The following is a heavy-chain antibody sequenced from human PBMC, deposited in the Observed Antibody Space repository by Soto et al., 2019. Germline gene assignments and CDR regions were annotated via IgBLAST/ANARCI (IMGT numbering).Heavy chain of an antibody. J-gene: IGHJ3*02. V-gene: IGHV4-39*07. CDR2: IYYSGST. D-gene: IGHD6-13*01. Sequence: PSETLSLTCTVSGGSISSSSYYWGWIRQPPGKGLEWIGSIYYSGSTYYNPSLKSRVTISVDKSKNQFSLKLSSVTAADTAVYYCARDKNSSSEDAFDIWGQGTMVTVSS. CDR1: GGSISSSSYY. CDR3: ARDKNSSSEDAFDI.